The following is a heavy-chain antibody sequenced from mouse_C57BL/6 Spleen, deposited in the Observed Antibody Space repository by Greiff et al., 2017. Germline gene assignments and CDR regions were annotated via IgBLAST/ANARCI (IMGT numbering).Heavy chain of an antibody. J-gene: IGHJ2*01. CDR2: ISDGGSYT. CDR3: ARDDYYGSRYYFDY. V-gene: IGHV5-4*01. D-gene: IGHD1-1*01. Sequence: EVNVVESGGGLVKPGGSLKLSCAASGFTFSSYAMSWVRQTPEKRLEWVATISDGGSYTYYPDNVKGRFTISRDNAKNNLYLQMSHLKSEDTAMYYCARDDYYGSRYYFDYWGQGTTLTVSS. CDR1: GFTFSSYA.